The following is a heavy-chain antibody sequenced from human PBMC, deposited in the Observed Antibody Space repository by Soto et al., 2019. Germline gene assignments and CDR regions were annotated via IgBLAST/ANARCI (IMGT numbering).Heavy chain of an antibody. D-gene: IGHD4-4*01. CDR1: GGSIGGYY. Sequence: PSETLSLTCTVSGGSIGGYYGSWIRQPPGKGLEWIGYIHYSGRSNHNSSLKSRVTISIDTSENQFSLKLSSVTAAGTAVYYCARHAGYSNYVFDFWGQGALVTVSS. CDR3: ARHAGYSNYVFDF. J-gene: IGHJ4*02. V-gene: IGHV4-59*08. CDR2: IHYSGRS.